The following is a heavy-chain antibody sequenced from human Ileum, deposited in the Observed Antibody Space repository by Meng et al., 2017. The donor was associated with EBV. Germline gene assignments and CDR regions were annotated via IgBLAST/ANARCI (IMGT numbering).Heavy chain of an antibody. D-gene: IGHD4-23*01. CDR1: GGSISSGGHS. CDR3: ARAHPVVYFFDY. J-gene: IGHJ4*02. CDR2: IQHSGST. Sequence: LQLTEPGSGLVTPSPTLSLTCAVSGGSISSGGHSWSWIRQPPGKGLEWIGDIQHSGSTYYNPSLKSRVTISVDRSRNQFSLKLSSVTAADTAVYYCARAHPVVYFFDYWGQGTLVTVSS. V-gene: IGHV4-30-2*01.